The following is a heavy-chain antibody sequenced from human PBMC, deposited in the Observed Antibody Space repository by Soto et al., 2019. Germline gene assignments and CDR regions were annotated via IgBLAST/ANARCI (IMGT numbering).Heavy chain of an antibody. V-gene: IGHV1-69*01. CDR3: ARSGYGSGSYYLMDAYDY. D-gene: IGHD3-10*01. CDR2: IIPIFGTA. Sequence: QVQLVQSGAEVKKPGSSVKVSCKASGGTFSSYAISWVRQAPGQGLEWMGGIIPIFGTANYAQKFQGRVTITADESTSTAYMELSSLRSEDTAVYYCARSGYGSGSYYLMDAYDYWGQGTLVTVSS. CDR1: GGTFSSYA. J-gene: IGHJ4*02.